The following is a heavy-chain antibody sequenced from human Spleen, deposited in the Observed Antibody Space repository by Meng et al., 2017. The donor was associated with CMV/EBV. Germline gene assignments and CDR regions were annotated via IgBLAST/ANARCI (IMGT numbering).Heavy chain of an antibody. V-gene: IGHV3-48*01. CDR1: GFNFKIYG. CDR3: AKDRQANWFDP. CDR2: ISSSGTTI. J-gene: IGHJ5*02. Sequence: GGSLRLSCTTSGFNFKIYGMHWVRQLPGEGLEWLSYISSSGTTIYYADSVKGRFTISRDNSKNTLYLQMNSLRAEDTAVYYCAKDRQANWFDPWGQGTLVTVSS.